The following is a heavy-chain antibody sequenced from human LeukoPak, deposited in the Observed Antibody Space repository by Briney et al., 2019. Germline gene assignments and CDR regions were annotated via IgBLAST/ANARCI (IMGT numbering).Heavy chain of an antibody. CDR3: AGVRAGGNRAFDV. CDR2: IDPDASAS. V-gene: IGHV3-74*01. Sequence: PGGSLRLSCAASGFTFSSYWMHWVRQVPGEGLVWVSRIDPDASASTYADSVKGRFTISRDNAKNTLWLQMNSLRADDTAVYYCAGVRAGGNRAFDVWGQGTVVAVSS. J-gene: IGHJ3*01. CDR1: GFTFSSYW. D-gene: IGHD4-23*01.